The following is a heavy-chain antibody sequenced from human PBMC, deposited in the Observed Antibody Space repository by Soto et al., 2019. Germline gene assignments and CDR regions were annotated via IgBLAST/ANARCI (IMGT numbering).Heavy chain of an antibody. CDR3: AHSELHREAVAGTPNWFDP. V-gene: IGHV2-5*02. J-gene: IGHJ5*02. CDR1: GFSLSTSGVG. Sequence: SGPTLVNPTQTLTLTCTFSGFSLSTSGVGVGWIRQPPGKALEWLTFIYWDDDKRNSPFLKSRLTITKDTSKNQVVLTMTNMDPVDTATYYCAHSELHREAVAGTPNWFDPWGQGTLVTVSS. D-gene: IGHD6-19*01. CDR2: IYWDDDK.